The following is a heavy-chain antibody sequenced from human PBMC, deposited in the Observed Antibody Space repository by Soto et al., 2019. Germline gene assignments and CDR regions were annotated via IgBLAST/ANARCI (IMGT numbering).Heavy chain of an antibody. D-gene: IGHD2-8*01. CDR2: IYHSGST. J-gene: IGHJ4*02. CDR1: GGSISSSNW. V-gene: IGHV4-4*02. Sequence: PSETLSLTCAASGGSISSSNWWSWVRQPPGKGLEWIGEIYHSGSTNYNPSLKSRVTISVDKSKNQFSLKMTSVTAADRAMYFCARYNSYAIDYWGRGTLVTVSS. CDR3: ARYNSYAIDY.